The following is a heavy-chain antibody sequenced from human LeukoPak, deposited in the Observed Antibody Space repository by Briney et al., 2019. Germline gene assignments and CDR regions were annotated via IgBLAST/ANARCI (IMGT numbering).Heavy chain of an antibody. CDR1: GGSFSGYY. D-gene: IGHD5-18*01. J-gene: IGHJ5*02. CDR3: ARGGYSYGSAWFDP. Sequence: PSETLSLTCAVYGGSFSGYYWSWIRQPPGKGLEWIGEINHSGSTNYNPSLKSRVTISVDTSKNQLSLKLSSVTAADTAVYYCARGGYSYGSAWFDPWGQGTLVTVSS. V-gene: IGHV4-34*01. CDR2: INHSGST.